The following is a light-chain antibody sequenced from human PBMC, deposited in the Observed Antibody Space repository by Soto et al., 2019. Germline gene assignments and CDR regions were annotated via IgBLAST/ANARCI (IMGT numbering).Light chain of an antibody. J-gene: IGKJ5*01. CDR3: QQYNNWPPIT. Sequence: EIMDTQFPATPSFSPGGKAPLSFRGSQSGQKNIAWYQQKPGQAPRLLIYYASTRATGIPARFSGSGSGTEFTLTISSLQSEDFALYYCQQYNNWPPITFGQGTRLEIK. V-gene: IGKV3-15*01. CDR2: YAS. CDR1: QSGQKN.